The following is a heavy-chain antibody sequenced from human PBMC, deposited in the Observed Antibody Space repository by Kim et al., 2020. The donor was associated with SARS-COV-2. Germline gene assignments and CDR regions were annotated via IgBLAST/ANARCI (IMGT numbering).Heavy chain of an antibody. V-gene: IGHV3-11*04. D-gene: IGHD3-10*01. Sequence: ADSVKGRFTISRDNAKNSLYLQMNSLRAEDTAVYYCAREAGYYGSGELSSWGQGTLVTVSS. CDR3: AREAGYYGSGELSS. J-gene: IGHJ5*02.